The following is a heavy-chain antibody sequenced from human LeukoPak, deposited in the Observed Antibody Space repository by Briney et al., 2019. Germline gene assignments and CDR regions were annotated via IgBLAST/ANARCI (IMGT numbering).Heavy chain of an antibody. D-gene: IGHD6-25*01. J-gene: IGHJ3*02. CDR1: GGSISSGSYY. CDR2: IYTSGST. CDR3: ARAPQRSLDAFDI. V-gene: IGHV4-61*02. Sequence: PSETLSLTCTVSGGSISSGSYYWSWIRQPAGKGLEWIGRIYTSGSTNYNPSLKSRVTISVDTSKNQFSRKLSSVTAADTAVYYCARAPQRSLDAFDIWGQGTMVTVSS.